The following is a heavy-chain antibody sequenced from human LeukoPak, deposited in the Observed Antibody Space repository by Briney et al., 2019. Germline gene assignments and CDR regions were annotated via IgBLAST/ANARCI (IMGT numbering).Heavy chain of an antibody. Sequence: SETLSLTCAVSGYSITTGYHWAWIRQTPGKGLEWFGSTYHNESTYYNPSLKSRVTMSVDTSKNHFSLKLSSVTAADTAVYYCARLYWGLGAFDIWGQGTMVTVSS. CDR1: GYSITTGYH. CDR3: ARLYWGLGAFDI. J-gene: IGHJ3*02. D-gene: IGHD3-16*01. CDR2: TYHNEST. V-gene: IGHV4-38-2*01.